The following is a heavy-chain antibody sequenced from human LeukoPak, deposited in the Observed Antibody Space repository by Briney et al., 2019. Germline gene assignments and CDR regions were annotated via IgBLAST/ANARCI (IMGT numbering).Heavy chain of an antibody. CDR1: GFTFSSYS. CDR3: AKDSHGAGSYYNPNPPDY. CDR2: ISSSSNTT. J-gene: IGHJ4*02. V-gene: IGHV3-48*01. Sequence: PGGSLRLSCAASGFTFSSYSMNWVRQAPGKGLEWVSYISSSSNTTYYADSVKGRFTISRDNSKNTLYLQMNSLRAEDTAVYYCAKDSHGAGSYYNPNPPDYWGQGTLVTVSS. D-gene: IGHD3-10*01.